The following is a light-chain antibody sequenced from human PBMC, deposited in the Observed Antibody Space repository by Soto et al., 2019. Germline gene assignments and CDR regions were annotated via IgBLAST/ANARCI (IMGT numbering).Light chain of an antibody. J-gene: IGKJ5*01. Sequence: EIVLTQSPATLSLSPGERATLSCSASQYVSSFLAWYQQKAGQAPRLLIYGASTRATGIPDRFSGSGSGTEFTLTIRSLQSEDFAVYYCQQYNSWPPITFGQGTRLEIK. CDR1: QYVSSF. V-gene: IGKV3-15*01. CDR3: QQYNSWPPIT. CDR2: GAS.